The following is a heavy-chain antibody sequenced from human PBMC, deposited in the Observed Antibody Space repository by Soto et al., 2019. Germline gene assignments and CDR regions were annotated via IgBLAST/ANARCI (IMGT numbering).Heavy chain of an antibody. J-gene: IGHJ4*02. D-gene: IGHD6-13*01. CDR3: AGDAAAGLNGY. Sequence: QVQLVQSGAEVKKPGASVKVSCKASGYTFTSYAISWVRQAPGQGLEWMGWISAYNGNTNYAQKLQGRVTMTTDTTTSPAYVELRSLRSDDTAVYYCAGDAAAGLNGYCGQGTLVIVSS. CDR1: GYTFTSYA. V-gene: IGHV1-18*01. CDR2: ISAYNGNT.